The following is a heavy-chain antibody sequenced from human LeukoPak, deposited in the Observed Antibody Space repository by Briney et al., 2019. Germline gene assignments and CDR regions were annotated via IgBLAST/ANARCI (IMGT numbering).Heavy chain of an antibody. CDR1: RFTFSSYW. CDR3: AWITVTTVHFDY. D-gene: IGHD4-17*01. CDR2: IKQDGSEK. Sequence: GGSLRLSCAASRFTFSSYWMSWVRQAPGKGLEWVANIKQDGSEKYYVDSVKGRFTISRDNAKNSLSLQMNSLRAEDTAVYYCAWITVTTVHFDYWGQGTLVTVSS. V-gene: IGHV3-7*01. J-gene: IGHJ4*02.